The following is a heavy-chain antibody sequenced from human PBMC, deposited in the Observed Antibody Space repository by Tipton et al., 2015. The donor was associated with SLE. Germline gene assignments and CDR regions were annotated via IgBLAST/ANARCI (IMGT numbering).Heavy chain of an antibody. Sequence: QLVQSGAEVKKPGASVKVSCKASGYILNGYYIHWVRQAPGQGLEWMGWITSYRGDTNYAQNFQDRVTMTRDTSVNTAYMELSSLRSDDTAVYYCARGYYDSSGFPCDYWGQGTLVTVSS. V-gene: IGHV1-2*02. CDR3: ARGYYDSSGFPCDY. CDR1: GYILNGYY. D-gene: IGHD3-22*01. CDR2: ITSYRGDT. J-gene: IGHJ4*02.